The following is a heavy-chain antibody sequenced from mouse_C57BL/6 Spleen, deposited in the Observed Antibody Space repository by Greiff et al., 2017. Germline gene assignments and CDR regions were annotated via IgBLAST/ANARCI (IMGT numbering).Heavy chain of an antibody. J-gene: IGHJ1*03. CDR3: ARAAGSSLWYFDV. V-gene: IGHV14-2*01. CDR1: GFNIKDYY. Sequence: VQLQQSGAELVKPGASVKLSCTASGFNIKDYYMHWVKQRPEQGLEWIGRIDPEAGETTYAPKFQGKATITAVPSSNTAYLQLSSLTSEDTAVYDCARAAGSSLWYFDVWGTGTTVTVSS. CDR2: IDPEAGET. D-gene: IGHD1-1*01.